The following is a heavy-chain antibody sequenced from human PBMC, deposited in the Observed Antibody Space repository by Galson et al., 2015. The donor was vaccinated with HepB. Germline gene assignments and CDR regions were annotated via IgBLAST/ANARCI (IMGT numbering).Heavy chain of an antibody. CDR1: GGSFSGYY. CDR3: AREDSSGWLGF. D-gene: IGHD6-19*01. J-gene: IGHJ4*02. V-gene: IGHV4-34*12. CDR2: IIHSGST. Sequence: LSLACAVYGGSFSGYYWSWIRQPPGKGLEWVGEIIHSGSTNYNPSLKSRVTISVDTSKNQFSLKLSSVPAADTAVYYCAREDSSGWLGFWGQGTLVTVSS.